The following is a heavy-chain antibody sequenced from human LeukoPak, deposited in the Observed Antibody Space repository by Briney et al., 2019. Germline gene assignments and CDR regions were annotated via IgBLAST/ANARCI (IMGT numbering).Heavy chain of an antibody. CDR3: AARSYDSSGYPGYYFDY. V-gene: IGHV4-34*01. D-gene: IGHD3-22*01. Sequence: SETLSLTCAVYGGSFSGYYWSWIRQPPGKGLEWIGEINHSGSTNYNPSLKSRVTISVDTSKNQFSLKLSSVTAADTAVYHCAARSYDSSGYPGYYFDYWGQGTLVTVSS. J-gene: IGHJ4*02. CDR1: GGSFSGYY. CDR2: INHSGST.